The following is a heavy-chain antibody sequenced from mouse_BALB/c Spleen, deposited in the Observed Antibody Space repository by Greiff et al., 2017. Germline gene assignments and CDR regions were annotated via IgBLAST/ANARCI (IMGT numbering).Heavy chain of an antibody. CDR3: ARRGYDGAWFAY. CDR2: ISNGGGST. Sequence: EVKVEESGGGLVQPGGSLKLSCAASGFTFSSYTMSWVRQTPEKRLEWVAYISNGGGSTYYPDTVKGRFTISRDNAKNTLYLQMSSLKSEDTAMYYCARRGYDGAWFAYWGQGTLVTVSA. J-gene: IGHJ3*01. D-gene: IGHD2-2*01. V-gene: IGHV5-12-2*01. CDR1: GFTFSSYT.